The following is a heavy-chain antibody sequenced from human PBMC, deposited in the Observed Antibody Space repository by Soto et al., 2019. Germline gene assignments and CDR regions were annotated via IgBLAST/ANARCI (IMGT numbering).Heavy chain of an antibody. D-gene: IGHD4-17*01. CDR2: IYYSGST. CDR1: GGSISSYY. Sequence: QVQLQESGPGLVKPSETLSLTCTVSGGSISSYYWSWIRQPPGKGLEWIGYIYYSGSTNYNHSLKSRVTISADTSKNQFSLYLSSVTAADTAVYYCARQYGDYVRGAFDFWGQGTMVTVSS. V-gene: IGHV4-59*01. CDR3: ARQYGDYVRGAFDF. J-gene: IGHJ3*01.